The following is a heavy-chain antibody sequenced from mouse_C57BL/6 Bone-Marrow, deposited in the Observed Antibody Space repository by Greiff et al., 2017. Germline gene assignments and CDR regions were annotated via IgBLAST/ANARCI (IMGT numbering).Heavy chain of an antibody. CDR1: GYTFTSYW. CDR2: INPSNGGT. Sequence: QVQLQQPGTELVKPGASVKLSCKASGYTFTSYWMHWVKQRPGQGLEWIGNINPSNGGTNYNEKFKGKATLTVDKSSSTAYMQLSSLTSEDSAVYYCARAGVRGAWFAYWGQGTLVTVSA. CDR3: ARAGVRGAWFAY. D-gene: IGHD4-1*01. J-gene: IGHJ3*01. V-gene: IGHV1-53*01.